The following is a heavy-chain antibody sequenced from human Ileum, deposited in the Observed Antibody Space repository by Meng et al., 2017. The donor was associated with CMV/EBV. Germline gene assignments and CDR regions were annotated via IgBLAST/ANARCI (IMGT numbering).Heavy chain of an antibody. CDR3: ARGTPIGGGNPPFDY. CDR1: VFPFSTEG. CDR2: IWYYENDK. V-gene: IGHV3-33*01. Sequence: SVFPFSTEGIHCGRHAPGKEVEWVAVIWYYENDKYYAPSVKGRFTISRDNSKNTLYLQMDSLRAEDTAVYYCARGTPIGGGNPPFDYWGQGALVTVSS. J-gene: IGHJ4*02. D-gene: IGHD2-15*01.